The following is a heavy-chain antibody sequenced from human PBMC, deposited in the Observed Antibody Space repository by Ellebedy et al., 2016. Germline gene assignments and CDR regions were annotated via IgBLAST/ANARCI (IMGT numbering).Heavy chain of an antibody. J-gene: IGHJ4*02. D-gene: IGHD3-10*01. V-gene: IGHV4-61*01. CDR1: GGSVNSVSSGTYY. Sequence: SETLSLXXTVSGGSVNSVSSGTYYWTWIRQPPGKGLEWIGSILYSGSTNYNPSLRSRVTISLDTSKNQFSLQLSSVTAADTAVYYCARDVTYYYGSETRKAFEYWGQGTLVTVSS. CDR2: ILYSGST. CDR3: ARDVTYYYGSETRKAFEY.